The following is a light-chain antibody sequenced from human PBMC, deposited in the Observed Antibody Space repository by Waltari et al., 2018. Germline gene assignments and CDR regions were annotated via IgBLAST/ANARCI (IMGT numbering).Light chain of an antibody. CDR3: YSTDSSGHHEV. V-gene: IGLV3-10*01. J-gene: IGLJ1*01. CDR2: EDT. CDR1: ALPKKY. Sequence: SYELTQPPSVSVSPGQTARITCSGDALPKKYAYWYQQKSGQAPVLVISEDTKRPSGIPGRFSGSSSGTMATLTISGAQVEDEADYYCYSTDSSGHHEVFGTGTKVTVL.